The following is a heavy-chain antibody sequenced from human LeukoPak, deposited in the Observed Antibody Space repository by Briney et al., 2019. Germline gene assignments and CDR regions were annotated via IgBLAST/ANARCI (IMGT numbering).Heavy chain of an antibody. CDR1: GFTFSSDW. V-gene: IGHV3-74*01. CDR3: ARGTWATLYYYYMDV. CDR2: INSDGSST. J-gene: IGHJ6*03. D-gene: IGHD5-24*01. Sequence: GGSLRLSCAASGFTFSSDWMHWVRQAPGKGLVWGSGINSDGSSTSYADSVKGRFTISRDNAKNTLYLQMNSLRAEDTAVYYCARGTWATLYYYYMDVWGKGTTVTVSS.